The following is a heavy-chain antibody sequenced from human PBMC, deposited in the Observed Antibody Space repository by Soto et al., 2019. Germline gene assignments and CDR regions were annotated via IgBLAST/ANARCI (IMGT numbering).Heavy chain of an antibody. CDR3: ARDQAAAESYYYYGMDV. CDR1: GFTFSSYA. J-gene: IGHJ6*02. Sequence: EVQLVESGGGLVQPGGSLRLSCAASGFTFSSYAMHWVRQAPGKGLEYVSAISSNGGSTYYANSVKGRFTISRDNSKNTLYLQMGSLRAEDMAVYYCARDQAAAESYYYYGMDVWGQGTTVTVSS. CDR2: ISSNGGST. D-gene: IGHD6-13*01. V-gene: IGHV3-64*01.